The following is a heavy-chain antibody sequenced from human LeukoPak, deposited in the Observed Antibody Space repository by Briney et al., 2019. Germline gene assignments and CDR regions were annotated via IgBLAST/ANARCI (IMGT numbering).Heavy chain of an antibody. CDR3: ASTRYSSSWYVRTAFDY. J-gene: IGHJ4*02. V-gene: IGHV3-23*01. Sequence: GGSLRLSCAPSRFTFSSYAMSWVRQAPGKGLEGVSAISGSGGSTYYADSVKGRFTISRDNSKNTLYLQMNSLRAEDTAVYYCASTRYSSSWYVRTAFDYWGQGTLVTVSS. CDR2: ISGSGGST. CDR1: RFTFSSYA. D-gene: IGHD6-13*01.